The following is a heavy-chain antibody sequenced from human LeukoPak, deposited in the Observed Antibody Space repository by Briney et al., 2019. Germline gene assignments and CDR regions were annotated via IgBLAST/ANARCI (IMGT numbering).Heavy chain of an antibody. J-gene: IGHJ6*03. V-gene: IGHV4-59*10. D-gene: IGHD3-22*01. CDR3: ARAGYYYDSSGYYYMDV. CDR2: IYTSGST. CDR1: GGSFSGYY. Sequence: PSETLSLTCAVYGGSFSGYYWSWIRQPAGKGLEWIGRIYTSGSTNYNPSLKSRVTMSVDTSKNQFSLKLSSVTAADTAVYYCARAGYYYDSSGYYYMDVWGKGTTVTISS.